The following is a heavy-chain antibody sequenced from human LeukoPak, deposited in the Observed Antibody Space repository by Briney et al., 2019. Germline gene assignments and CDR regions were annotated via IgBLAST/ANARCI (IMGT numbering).Heavy chain of an antibody. Sequence: ASVKVSCKASGYTFTSYAMHWVRQAPGQRLEWMGWINAGNGNTKYSQKFHGRVTITRDTSASTAYMELSSLRSEDTAVYYCARGITERLSGQYSSSWYLAFDIWGQGTMVTVSS. CDR2: INAGNGNT. V-gene: IGHV1-3*01. CDR1: GYTFTSYA. J-gene: IGHJ3*02. CDR3: ARGITERLSGQYSSSWYLAFDI. D-gene: IGHD6-13*01.